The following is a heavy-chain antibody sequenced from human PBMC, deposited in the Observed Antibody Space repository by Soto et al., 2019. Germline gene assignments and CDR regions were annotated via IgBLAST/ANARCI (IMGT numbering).Heavy chain of an antibody. J-gene: IGHJ4*02. V-gene: IGHV3-30-3*01. CDR1: GFTFNRHA. CDR2: ISYDGSGQ. D-gene: IGHD1-26*01. Sequence: QVQLVESGGGVVQPGRSLRLSCAASGFTFNRHAMHWVRQSPGKGLEWVAAISYDGSGQYYADSVKGRLTISRDKSKNTLYLQINSLRLEDTAVYYCARDSQWSGSYVLDYWGQGTLVTVSS. CDR3: ARDSQWSGSYVLDY.